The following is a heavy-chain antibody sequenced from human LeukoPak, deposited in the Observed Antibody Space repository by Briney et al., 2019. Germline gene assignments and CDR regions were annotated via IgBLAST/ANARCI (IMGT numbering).Heavy chain of an antibody. J-gene: IGHJ3*01. Sequence: GGSLRLSCAASGFIVGDYGMEWVGQAQGRGGEGGSGINWNSDRIGYADSVRGRFTISRDNAKNSLYMQMNSVRAEDTALYYCARASYYYDTSGLGAFDVWGQGTTVVVSS. CDR1: GFIVGDYG. CDR3: ARASYYYDTSGLGAFDV. D-gene: IGHD3-22*01. CDR2: INWNSDRI. V-gene: IGHV3-9*01.